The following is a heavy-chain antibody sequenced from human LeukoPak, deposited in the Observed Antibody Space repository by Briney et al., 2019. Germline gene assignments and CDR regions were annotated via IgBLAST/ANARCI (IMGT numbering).Heavy chain of an antibody. J-gene: IGHJ4*02. D-gene: IGHD3-10*01. CDR2: ISYDGSNK. CDR3: ANENYYGSGSYPDY. V-gene: IGHV3-30*18. Sequence: GRSLRFSCAASGFTFSSYGMHWVRQAPGKGLEWVALISYDGSNKYSADSVKGRFTISRDNSKNTLYLQMNSLRAEDTAVYYCANENYYGSGSYPDYWGQGTLVTVSS. CDR1: GFTFSSYG.